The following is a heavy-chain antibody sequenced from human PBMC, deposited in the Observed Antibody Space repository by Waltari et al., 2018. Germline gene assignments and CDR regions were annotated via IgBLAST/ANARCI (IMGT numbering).Heavy chain of an antibody. D-gene: IGHD4-17*01. Sequence: QVQLQESGPGLVKPSETLSLTCAVSGYSISSGYYWGWIWQPPGKGLEWIGSIYHSGSTYYNPSLKSRVTISVDTSKNQFSLKLSSVTAADTAVYYCARHEKPYGDYQTAFDIWGQGTMVTVSS. CDR3: ARHEKPYGDYQTAFDI. CDR2: IYHSGST. J-gene: IGHJ3*02. V-gene: IGHV4-38-2*01. CDR1: GYSISSGYY.